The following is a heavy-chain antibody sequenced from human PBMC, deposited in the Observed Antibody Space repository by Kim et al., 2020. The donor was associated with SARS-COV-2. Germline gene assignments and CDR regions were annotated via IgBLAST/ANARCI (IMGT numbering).Heavy chain of an antibody. CDR3: AKRTLEQQLGWDWFDP. Sequence: SVKGRFTIARDNSKNTLYLQMNSLRAADTAVYYCAKRTLEQQLGWDWFDPWGQGTLVTVSS. V-gene: IGHV3-23*01. J-gene: IGHJ5*02. D-gene: IGHD6-13*01.